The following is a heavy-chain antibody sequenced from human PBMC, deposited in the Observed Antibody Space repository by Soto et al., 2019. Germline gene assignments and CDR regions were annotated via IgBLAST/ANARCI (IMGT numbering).Heavy chain of an antibody. Sequence: PGGSLRLSCAAXGFTFSSYDMHWVRQATGKGLEWVSAIGTAGDTYYPGSVKGRFTISRENAKNSLYLQMNSLRAGDTAVYYCARSPPGGYHYYYGMDVWGQGTTVTVSS. CDR2: IGTAGDT. J-gene: IGHJ6*02. V-gene: IGHV3-13*04. CDR3: ARSPPGGYHYYYGMDV. D-gene: IGHD3-22*01. CDR1: GFTFSSYD.